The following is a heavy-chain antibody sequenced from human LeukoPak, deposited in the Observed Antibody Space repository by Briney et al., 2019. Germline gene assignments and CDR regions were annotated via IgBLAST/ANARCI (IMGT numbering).Heavy chain of an antibody. CDR2: ISGSGGST. CDR1: GFTFSTYA. V-gene: IGHV3-23*01. D-gene: IGHD1-14*01. J-gene: IGHJ6*02. Sequence: PGGSLRLSCAASGFTFSTYAMSWARQAPGKGLEWVSTISGSGGSTYYADSVKGRFTISRDNSKSTLYLQVNSLRAEDTAVYYCAKERSTTRPYGMDVWGQGTTVTVSS. CDR3: AKERSTTRPYGMDV.